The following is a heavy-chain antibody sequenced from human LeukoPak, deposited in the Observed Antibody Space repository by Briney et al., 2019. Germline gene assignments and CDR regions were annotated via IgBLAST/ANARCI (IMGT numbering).Heavy chain of an antibody. CDR2: ISSSSSTI. D-gene: IGHD3-10*01. J-gene: IGHJ4*02. Sequence: GGSLRLSCAASGFTFSSYSMNWVRQAPGKGLEWVSYISSSSSTIYYADSVKGRFTISRDNSKNTLYLQMNSLRAEDTAVYYCARDRYHYYGSGSYPPYFDYWGQGTLVTVSS. CDR3: ARDRYHYYGSGSYPPYFDY. CDR1: GFTFSSYS. V-gene: IGHV3-48*01.